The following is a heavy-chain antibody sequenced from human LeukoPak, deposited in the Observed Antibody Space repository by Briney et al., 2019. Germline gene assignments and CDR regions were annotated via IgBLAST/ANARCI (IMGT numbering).Heavy chain of an antibody. D-gene: IGHD2-8*02. CDR1: GFTFDDYD. CDR3: AKDRGTGYYYYYMDV. V-gene: IGHV3-43D*03. Sequence: GGSLRLSCAASGFTFDDYDMHWIRQAPGKGLEWVSLISWDGGSTYYADSVKGRFTISRDNSKNSLYLQMNSLRAEDTALYYCAKDRGTGYYYYYMDVWGKGTTVTVSS. CDR2: ISWDGGST. J-gene: IGHJ6*03.